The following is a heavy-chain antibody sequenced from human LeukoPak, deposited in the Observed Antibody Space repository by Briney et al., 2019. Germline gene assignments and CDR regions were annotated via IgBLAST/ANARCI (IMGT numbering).Heavy chain of an antibody. CDR3: ASGVAAAEY. D-gene: IGHD6-13*01. J-gene: IGHJ4*02. CDR2: IYPGDSDT. V-gene: IGHV5-51*01. Sequence: GGSLRLSCAASGLIFSDAWIGWVRQMPGKGLEWMGIIYPGDSDTRYSPSFQGQVTISADKSISTAYLQWSSLKASDTAMYYCASGVAAAEYWGQGTLVTVSS. CDR1: GLIFSDAW.